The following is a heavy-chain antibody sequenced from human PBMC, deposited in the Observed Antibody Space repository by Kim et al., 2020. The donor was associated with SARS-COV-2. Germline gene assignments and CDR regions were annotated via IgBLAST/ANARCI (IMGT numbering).Heavy chain of an antibody. CDR1: GYTFTSYA. Sequence: ASVKVSCKASGYTFTSYAMNWVRQAPGQGLEWMGWINTNTGNPTYAQGFTGRFVFSLDTSVSTAYLQISSLKAEDTAVYYCARVSETRRHSSWYYYNILFPDYWGQGTLVTVSS. V-gene: IGHV7-4-1*02. CDR2: INTNTGNP. D-gene: IGHD6-13*01. CDR3: ARVSETRRHSSWYYYNILFPDY. J-gene: IGHJ4*02.